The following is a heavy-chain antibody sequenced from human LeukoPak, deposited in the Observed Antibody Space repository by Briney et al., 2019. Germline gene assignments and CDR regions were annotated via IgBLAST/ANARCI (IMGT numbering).Heavy chain of an antibody. J-gene: IGHJ4*02. D-gene: IGHD3-3*01. CDR3: ARDYDFWSGYYTGIFDY. V-gene: IGHV3-48*01. Sequence: GGSLRLSCAASGFTFSSFSMNWVRQAPGKGLEWVSYISSSSSIIYYADSVKGRFTISRDNAKNSLYLQMNSLRAEDTAVYYCARDYDFWSGYYTGIFDYWGQGTLVTASS. CDR1: GFTFSSFS. CDR2: ISSSSSII.